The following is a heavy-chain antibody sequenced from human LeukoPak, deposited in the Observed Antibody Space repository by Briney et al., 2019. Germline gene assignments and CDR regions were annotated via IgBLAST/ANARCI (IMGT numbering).Heavy chain of an antibody. D-gene: IGHD4-17*01. CDR2: ISYDGSNK. J-gene: IGHJ4*02. CDR1: GFSFSIFG. V-gene: IGHV3-30*18. Sequence: GGSLRLSCAASGFSFSIFGMHWVRQAPGKGLEWVAVISYDGSNKYYADSVKGRFTISRDNSKNTVYLQMTSLTADDTAVYYCAKAVRGTTTTRGDLIENWGQGALVTVSS. CDR3: AKAVRGTTTTRGDLIEN.